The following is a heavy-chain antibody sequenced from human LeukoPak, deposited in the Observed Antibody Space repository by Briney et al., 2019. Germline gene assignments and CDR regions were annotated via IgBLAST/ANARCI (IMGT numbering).Heavy chain of an antibody. V-gene: IGHV4-30-2*01. CDR1: GGSISSGGYS. CDR3: ASPKLLWFGELLLMDAFDI. D-gene: IGHD3-10*01. Sequence: SETLTLTCAVSGGSISSGGYSWSWIRQPPGKGLEWIGYIYHSGSTYYNPSLKSRVTISVDRSKNQFSLKLSSVTAADTAVYYCASPKLLWFGELLLMDAFDIWGQGTMVTVSS. CDR2: IYHSGST. J-gene: IGHJ3*02.